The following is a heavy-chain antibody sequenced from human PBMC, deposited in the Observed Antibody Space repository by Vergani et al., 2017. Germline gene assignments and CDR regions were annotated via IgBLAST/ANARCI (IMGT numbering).Heavy chain of an antibody. CDR2: VDPADGET. J-gene: IGHJ6*02. V-gene: IGHV1-69-2*01. D-gene: IGHD4-17*01. CDR1: GYTFTDHS. Sequence: EVQLVQSGAEVKKPGATMKISCKVSGYTFTDHSMHWVKQAPGKGLEWMGLVDPADGETIYAEKFKGRVTIAADTSTDTAHLELSSLRSEDTAVYYCATPQKVTTGGMEVWGQGTTVIVSS. CDR3: ATPQKVTTGGMEV.